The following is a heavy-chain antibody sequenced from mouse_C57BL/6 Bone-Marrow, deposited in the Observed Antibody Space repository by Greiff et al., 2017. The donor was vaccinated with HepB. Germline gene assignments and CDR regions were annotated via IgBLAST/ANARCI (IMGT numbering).Heavy chain of an antibody. J-gene: IGHJ1*03. V-gene: IGHV5-17*01. CDR2: ISSGSSTI. D-gene: IGHD1-1*01. CDR1: GFTFSDYG. CDR3: ARWEPYGSSPYWYFDV. Sequence: EVKVEESGGGLVKPGGSLKLSCAASGFTFSDYGMHWVRQAPEKGLEWVAYISSGSSTIYYADTVKGRFIISRDNAKNTLFLQMTSLRSEDTAMYYCARWEPYGSSPYWYFDVWGTGTTVTVSS.